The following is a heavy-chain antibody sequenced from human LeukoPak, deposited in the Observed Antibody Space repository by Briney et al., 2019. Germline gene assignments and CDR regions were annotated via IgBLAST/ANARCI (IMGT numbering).Heavy chain of an antibody. CDR2: LYSDGST. CDR1: GITVSSNY. CDR3: ARRPDYGGTPTFDY. Sequence: GGSLRLSCAASGITVSSNYMSWVRQAPGKGLEWVSVLYSDGSTYYAHSVKGRFTISRDNSKNTLYLQMSSLRGEDTAVYFCARRPDYGGTPTFDYWGQGTLVSVSS. J-gene: IGHJ4*02. V-gene: IGHV3-66*01. D-gene: IGHD4-23*01.